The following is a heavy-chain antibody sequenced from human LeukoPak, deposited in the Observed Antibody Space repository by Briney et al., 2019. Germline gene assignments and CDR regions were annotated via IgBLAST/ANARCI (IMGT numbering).Heavy chain of an antibody. CDR1: GYSISSGYY. Sequence: SETLSLTCTVSGYSISSGYYWGWIRQPPGKGLEWIGSIYHSGSTYYNPSLKSRVTMSVDTSKNQFSLKLNSVTAADTAVYYCAKSNGYGLVDIWGQGTMVTVSS. D-gene: IGHD3-10*01. CDR2: IYHSGST. V-gene: IGHV4-38-2*02. CDR3: AKSNGYGLVDI. J-gene: IGHJ3*02.